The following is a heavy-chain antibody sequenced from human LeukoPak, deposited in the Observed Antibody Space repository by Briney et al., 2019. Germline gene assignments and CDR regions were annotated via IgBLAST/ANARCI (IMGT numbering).Heavy chain of an antibody. CDR1: GGSIRSSSYY. CDR3: ARHAGSYYTYNFDY. CDR2: IYYSGST. Sequence: SETLSLTCIVSGGSIRSSSYYWGWIRQPPGKGLEWIGSIYYSGSTNYKPSLRSRVTISVDTSKNQFSLKLSSVTAADTAVYYCARHAGSYYTYNFDYWGQGTLVTVSS. J-gene: IGHJ4*02. D-gene: IGHD3-22*01. V-gene: IGHV4-39*01.